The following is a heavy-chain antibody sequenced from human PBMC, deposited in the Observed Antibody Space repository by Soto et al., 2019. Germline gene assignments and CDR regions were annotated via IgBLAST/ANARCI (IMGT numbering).Heavy chain of an antibody. CDR2: IFSSGST. CDR3: AREGSYSAYNFAHGIQLWSFDF. D-gene: IGHD5-12*01. V-gene: IGHV4-4*07. Sequence: SETLSLTCTVSGGSINTCYWSCVRQPAGKGLEWIGRIFSSGSTSFNPSLESRVAMSVDTSKNHFSLNLSSVTAADMAVYYCAREGSYSAYNFAHGIQLWSFDFWGQGALVTVSS. CDR1: GGSINTCY. J-gene: IGHJ4*02.